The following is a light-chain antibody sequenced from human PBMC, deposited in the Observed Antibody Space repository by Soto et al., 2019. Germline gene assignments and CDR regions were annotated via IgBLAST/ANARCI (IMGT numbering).Light chain of an antibody. Sequence: QSALTQPASVSGSPGQSITISCTGTSSDVGGYNYVSWYQQHPGKAPKLMIYDVSNRPSGVSNRFSGSKAGNTASLTISGLQAEDEADDSCSSYTSSSTLGVVFGGGTKLTVL. J-gene: IGLJ2*01. CDR1: SSDVGGYNY. V-gene: IGLV2-14*01. CDR3: SSYTSSSTLGVV. CDR2: DVS.